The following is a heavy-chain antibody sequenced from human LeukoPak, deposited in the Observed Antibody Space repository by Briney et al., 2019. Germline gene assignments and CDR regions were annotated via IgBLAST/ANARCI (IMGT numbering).Heavy chain of an antibody. CDR3: ARLLHLWGARGVIRDY. V-gene: IGHV4-34*01. Sequence: SETLSLTCAVYGGSFSGYYWSWIRQPPGKGLEWIGEINHSGSTNYNPSLKSRVTISVDTSKNQFSLKLSSVTAADTAVYYCARLLHLWGARGVIRDYWGQGTLVTVSS. CDR2: INHSGST. D-gene: IGHD3-10*01. J-gene: IGHJ4*02. CDR1: GGSFSGYY.